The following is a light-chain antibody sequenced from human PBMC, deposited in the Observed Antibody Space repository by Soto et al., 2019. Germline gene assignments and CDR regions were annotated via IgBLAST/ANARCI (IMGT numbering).Light chain of an antibody. V-gene: IGKV3-20*01. CDR2: GAS. CDR3: QQYGSLPPNT. J-gene: IGKJ2*01. CDR1: QSLSSRY. Sequence: EIVLTQSPGTLSLSPGERATLSCRASQSLSSRYFAWYQQKPGQAPRLLVYGASSRATGIPDRFSCSGSGTDFSLTISRLEPEDFAVYYCQQYGSLPPNTFGQGTKLEIK.